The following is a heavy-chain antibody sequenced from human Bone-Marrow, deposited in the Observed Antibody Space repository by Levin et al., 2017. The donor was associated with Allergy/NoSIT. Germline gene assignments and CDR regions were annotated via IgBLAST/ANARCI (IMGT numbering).Heavy chain of an antibody. D-gene: IGHD6-13*01. CDR3: VRLNSRAAAGYFDF. J-gene: IGHJ4*02. Sequence: SETLSLTCNVSGGSITSPTSYWGWVRQPPGTGLEWLGTVYHRGNSNYQPSLKSRLTVSVDTSRNQFSLALSSVTAADTAVYYCVRLNSRAAAGYFDFWGQGTLVTVSS. V-gene: IGHV4-39*07. CDR1: GGSITSPTSY. CDR2: VYHRGNS.